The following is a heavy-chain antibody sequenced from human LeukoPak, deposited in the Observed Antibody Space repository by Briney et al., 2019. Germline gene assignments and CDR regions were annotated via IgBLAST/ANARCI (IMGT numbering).Heavy chain of an antibody. J-gene: IGHJ4*02. D-gene: IGHD3-10*01. CDR3: ARDQGVRGVQY. V-gene: IGHV4-59*01. CDR1: GGSISGDY. Sequence: SETLSLTCTVSGGSISGDYWGWIRQPPGKGLEWIGYIYYSGSTNYNPSLKSRVTISVDTSKNQFSLRLSSVTAADTAVYYCARDQGVRGVQYWGQGTLVTVSS. CDR2: IYYSGST.